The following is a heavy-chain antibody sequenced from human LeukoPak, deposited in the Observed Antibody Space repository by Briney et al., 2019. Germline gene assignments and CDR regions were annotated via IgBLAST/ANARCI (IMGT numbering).Heavy chain of an antibody. V-gene: IGHV3-21*01. Sequence: SGGSLRLSCAASGFTFSSYSMNWVRQAPGKGLEWVSSISSSSSYIYYADSVKGRFTISRDNAKNSLYLLMNSLRAEDTAVYYCASSPSSWRYMDVWGKGTTVTVSS. D-gene: IGHD6-13*01. J-gene: IGHJ6*03. CDR1: GFTFSSYS. CDR2: ISSSSSYI. CDR3: ASSPSSWRYMDV.